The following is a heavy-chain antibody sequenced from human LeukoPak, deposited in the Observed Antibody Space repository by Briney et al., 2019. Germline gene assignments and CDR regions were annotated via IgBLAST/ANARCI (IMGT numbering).Heavy chain of an antibody. J-gene: IGHJ4*02. CDR3: AKDSPVATW. D-gene: IGHD1-26*01. CDR1: GFTFSSSA. V-gene: IGHV3-23*01. CDR2: ITESGDGT. Sequence: GGSLRLSCAASGFTFSSSAMSWVRQAPRKGLEWVSSITESGDGTYYADSVMGRFTISRDDSKNTLYLQMNSLRAEDTAVYYCAKDSPVATWWGQGTLVTVSS.